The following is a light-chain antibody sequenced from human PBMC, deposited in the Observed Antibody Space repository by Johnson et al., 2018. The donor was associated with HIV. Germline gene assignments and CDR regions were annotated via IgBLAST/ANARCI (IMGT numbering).Light chain of an antibody. CDR2: DNN. V-gene: IGLV1-51*01. J-gene: IGLJ1*01. Sequence: QSVLTQPPSVSAAPGQKVTISCSGSSSNIGNNYVSWYQQLPGTAPKLLIYDNNKRPSGIPDRFSGSKSGTSATLGITGLPTGDDADYYCGTWDNSLSVFVFGTGTKVTVL. CDR3: GTWDNSLSVFV. CDR1: SSNIGNNY.